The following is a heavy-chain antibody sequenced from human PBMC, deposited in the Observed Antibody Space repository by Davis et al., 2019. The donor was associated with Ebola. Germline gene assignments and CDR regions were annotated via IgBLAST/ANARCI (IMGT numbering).Heavy chain of an antibody. CDR3: ARVPSGDYGLDV. Sequence: MPSETLSLTCAVYGGSFSGYYWSWIRQPPGKGLEWIGEINHSGITNYNPSLKSRVTIPVDTSKNQFSLKLSAVTAADTAVYYCARVPSGDYGLDVWGRGTTVTVSS. CDR2: INHSGIT. CDR1: GGSFSGYY. D-gene: IGHD2-15*01. V-gene: IGHV4-34*01. J-gene: IGHJ6*02.